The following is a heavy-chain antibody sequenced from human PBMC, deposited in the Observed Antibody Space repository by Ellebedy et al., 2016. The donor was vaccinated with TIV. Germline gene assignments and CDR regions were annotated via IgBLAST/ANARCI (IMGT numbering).Heavy chain of an antibody. CDR3: AKDRPYYGMDV. J-gene: IGHJ6*02. CDR2: IYSGGST. V-gene: IGHV3-66*01. CDR1: GFTFGDYA. Sequence: GESLKISCAASGFTFGDYAMSWVRQAPGKGLEWVSVIYSGGSTYYADSVKGRFTISRDNSKNTLYLQMNSLRAEDTAVYYCAKDRPYYGMDVWGQGTTVTVSS.